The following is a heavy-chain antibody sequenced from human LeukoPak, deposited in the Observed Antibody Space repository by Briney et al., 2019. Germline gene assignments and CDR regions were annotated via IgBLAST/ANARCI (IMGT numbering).Heavy chain of an antibody. Sequence: ASVKVSCKASGYTFTGYYMHWVRQAPGQGLEWMGWINPNSGGTNYAQKFQGRVTMTRDTSISTAYMELSRLRSDDTAVYYCARAFLSESGIDYWGQGTLVTVSS. CDR1: GYTFTGYY. CDR3: ARAFLSESGIDY. J-gene: IGHJ4*02. V-gene: IGHV1-2*02. CDR2: INPNSGGT. D-gene: IGHD3-3*02.